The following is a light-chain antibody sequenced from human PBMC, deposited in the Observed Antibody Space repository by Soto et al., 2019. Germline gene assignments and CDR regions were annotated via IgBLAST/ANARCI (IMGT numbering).Light chain of an antibody. Sequence: EIVLTQSPGTLSLSPGERATLSCRASQSVSSSYLAWYQQKPGQAPRLLIYGASSRVTSIPDRFSGSGSGTDFTLTVNRLEAEDCAVYYCQQYDSSRYTCRQGTKLEIK. CDR2: GAS. J-gene: IGKJ2*01. CDR1: QSVSSSY. V-gene: IGKV3-20*01. CDR3: QQYDSSRYT.